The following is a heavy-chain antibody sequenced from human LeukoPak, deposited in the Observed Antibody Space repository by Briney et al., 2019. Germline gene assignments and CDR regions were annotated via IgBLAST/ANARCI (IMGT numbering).Heavy chain of an antibody. J-gene: IGHJ4*02. Sequence: ASVKVSCKASGYSFTSNYIHWVRQAPGQGLEWMGMIYPRDGSTSYAQKFQGRVTVTRDTSTSTVHMELSSLRSEDTAVYYCWGGGWKKPFDYWGQGTLVTVSS. CDR2: IYPRDGST. CDR1: GYSFTSNY. V-gene: IGHV1-46*01. D-gene: IGHD2-21*01. CDR3: WGGGWKKPFDY.